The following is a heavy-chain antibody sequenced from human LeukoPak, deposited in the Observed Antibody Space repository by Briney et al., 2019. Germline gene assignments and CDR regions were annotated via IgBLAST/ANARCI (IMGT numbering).Heavy chain of an antibody. V-gene: IGHV1-18*01. Sequence: ASVKVSCKASGYTFTSYGISWVRQAPGQGLEWMGWISAYNGNTNYAQKLQGRVTMTTDTSTSTAYMELRSLRSDDTAVYYCATRENSSGWYSDAFDIWGQGTMVTVSS. CDR2: ISAYNGNT. J-gene: IGHJ3*02. D-gene: IGHD6-19*01. CDR3: ATRENSSGWYSDAFDI. CDR1: GYTFTSYG.